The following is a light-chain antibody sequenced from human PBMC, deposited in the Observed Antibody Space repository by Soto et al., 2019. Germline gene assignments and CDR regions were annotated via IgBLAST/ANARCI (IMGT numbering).Light chain of an antibody. CDR2: STS. CDR1: QGISTY. V-gene: IGKV1-9*01. CDR3: QQYNNWPPIT. Sequence: IQLTQSPSSLSASVGDRVTITCRASQGISTYLAWYQQKPGNAPELLIYSTSTLQSGVPSRFSGSGSGTDFTLTISSLQSEDFAVYYCQQYNNWPPITFGQGTRLEIK. J-gene: IGKJ5*01.